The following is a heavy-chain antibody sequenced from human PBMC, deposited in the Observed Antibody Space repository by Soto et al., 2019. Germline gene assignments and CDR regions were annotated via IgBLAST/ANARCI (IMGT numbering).Heavy chain of an antibody. CDR3: ATAEDCSSTSCIIGFDP. V-gene: IGHV1-24*01. J-gene: IGHJ5*02. D-gene: IGHD2-2*01. CDR1: GYTLTELS. Sequence: GASVKVSCKVSGYTLTELSMHWVRQAPGKGLEWMGGFDPEDGETIYAQKFQGRVTMTEDTSTDTAYMELSSLRSEDTAVYYCATAEDCSSTSCIIGFDPRGQGTLVTVSS. CDR2: FDPEDGET.